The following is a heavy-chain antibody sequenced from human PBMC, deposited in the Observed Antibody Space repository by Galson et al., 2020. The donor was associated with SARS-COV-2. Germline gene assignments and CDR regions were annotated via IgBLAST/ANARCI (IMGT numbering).Heavy chain of an antibody. J-gene: IGHJ6*02. CDR2: IHHSWST. Sequence: SETLSLTCTVSGGSISRYYWSWIRQPPGKGLEWIGYIHHSWSTNYNPSLKSRVTISVDTSKNQFSLKLSSVTAADTAVYYCARGIMITYHYYDSMDVWGQGTTVTGSS. CDR3: ARGIMITYHYYDSMDV. CDR1: GGSISRYY. D-gene: IGHD3-16*01. V-gene: IGHV4-59*01.